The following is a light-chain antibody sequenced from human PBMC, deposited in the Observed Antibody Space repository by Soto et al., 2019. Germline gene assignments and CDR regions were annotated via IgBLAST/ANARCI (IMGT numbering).Light chain of an antibody. CDR1: SSNIGNNY. CDR3: GTWDSSLSSVV. V-gene: IGLV1-51*01. J-gene: IGLJ2*01. CDR2: DNN. Sequence: QSMLTQPPSVSAAPGQTVTISCSGSSSNIGNNYVSWYQQLPGTAPKLLISDNNQRPSGIPDRFSGSKSGTSATLGITGLQTGDEADYYCGTWDSSLSSVVFGGGTKLTVL.